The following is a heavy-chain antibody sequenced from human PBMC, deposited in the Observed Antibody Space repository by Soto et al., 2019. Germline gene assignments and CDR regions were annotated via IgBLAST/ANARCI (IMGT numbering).Heavy chain of an antibody. CDR3: ARDVSWGTAMFYYYSGTED. Sequence: TRAISSDSVPSTGPYLICSSQHAPRGLEWLGWTYYRSKWYNDYAVSVKSRITINPDTSKNQFSLQLNSVTPEDTAVYYCARDVSWGTAMFYYYSGTEDCGQLKTVTAFS. V-gene: IGHV6-1*01. D-gene: IGHD5-18*01. J-gene: IGHJ6*01. CDR2: TYYRSKWYN. CDR1: SDSVPSTGPY.